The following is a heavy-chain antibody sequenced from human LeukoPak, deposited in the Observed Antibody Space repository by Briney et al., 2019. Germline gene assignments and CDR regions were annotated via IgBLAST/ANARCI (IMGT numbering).Heavy chain of an antibody. Sequence: SETLSLTCTVSGGSISSGGYYWSWIRQPPGKGLEWIGYIYHSGSTYYNPSLKSRVTISVDRSKNQFSLKLSSVTAADTAVYYCARDHRYYSDAFDIWGQGTMVTVSS. CDR2: IYHSGST. D-gene: IGHD3-10*01. V-gene: IGHV4-30-2*01. CDR3: ARDHRYYSDAFDI. CDR1: GGSISSGGYY. J-gene: IGHJ3*02.